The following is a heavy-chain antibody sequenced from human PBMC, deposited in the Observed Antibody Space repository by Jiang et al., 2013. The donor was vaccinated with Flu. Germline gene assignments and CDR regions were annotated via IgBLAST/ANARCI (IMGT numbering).Heavy chain of an antibody. CDR3: ATNYGSGSYYTALNWYFDL. Sequence: EWMGWINPNSGGTNYAQKFQGRVTMTRDTSISTAYMELSRLRSDDTAVYYCATNYGSGSYYTALNWYFDLWGRGTLVTVSS. J-gene: IGHJ2*01. V-gene: IGHV1-2*02. CDR2: INPNSGGT. D-gene: IGHD3-10*01.